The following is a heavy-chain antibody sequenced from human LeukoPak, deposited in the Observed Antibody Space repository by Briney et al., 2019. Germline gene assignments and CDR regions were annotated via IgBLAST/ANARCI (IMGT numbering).Heavy chain of an antibody. V-gene: IGHV3-23*01. J-gene: IGHJ4*02. CDR3: AKRVRYFDWLSSFDY. Sequence: GGSLRLSCAASGFTFSSYAMSWVRQAPGKGLEWVSAISGSGGSTYYADSVKGRFTISRDNSKNTLYLQMNSLRAEDTAVYYCAKRVRYFDWLSSFDYWGQGTLVTVSS. CDR2: ISGSGGST. CDR1: GFTFSSYA. D-gene: IGHD3-9*01.